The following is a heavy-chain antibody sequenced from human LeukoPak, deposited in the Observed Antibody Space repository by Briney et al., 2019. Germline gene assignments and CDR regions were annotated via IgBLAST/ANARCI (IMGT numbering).Heavy chain of an antibody. D-gene: IGHD3/OR15-3a*01. CDR3: ARDLGTWFDP. V-gene: IGHV3-7*01. J-gene: IGHJ5*02. Sequence: GGSLRLSCAASGFSFINYWMSWVRQAPGKRLEWVANIKVDGSEKYYVDSVKGRFTISRDNAKNSLYLQMNSLRADDTAVYYCARDLGTWFDPWGQGTLVTVSS. CDR2: IKVDGSEK. CDR1: GFSFINYW.